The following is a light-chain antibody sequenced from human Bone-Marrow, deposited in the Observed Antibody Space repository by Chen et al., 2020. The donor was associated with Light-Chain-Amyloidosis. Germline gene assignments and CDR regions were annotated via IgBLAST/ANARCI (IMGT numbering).Light chain of an antibody. CDR1: SGSIATNY. CDR3: QSYQGSGQRV. V-gene: IGLV6-57*01. CDR2: EDD. Sequence: NFMLTQPHSVSESPGKTVIISCTRSSGSIATNYVQWYQQRPGSSPTTVIYEDDQRPSGVPHRFSGSIDRASNPASLTISGLTHGDEADFYCQSYQGSGQRVFGGGTKLTVL. J-gene: IGLJ3*02.